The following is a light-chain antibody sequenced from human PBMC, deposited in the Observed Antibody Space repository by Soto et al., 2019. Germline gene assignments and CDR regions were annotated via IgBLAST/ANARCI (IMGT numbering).Light chain of an antibody. V-gene: IGLV1-40*01. J-gene: IGLJ2*01. Sequence: QPVLTQPPSVSGAPGQRVTISCTGSSSNIGAGYDVHWYQQLPGTAPKLLIYGNNNRPSGVPDRFSGSKSGTSASLAITGLQAEDEADYYCQSYDSSLSASGVFGGGTKLTVL. CDR3: QSYDSSLSASGV. CDR2: GNN. CDR1: SSNIGAGYD.